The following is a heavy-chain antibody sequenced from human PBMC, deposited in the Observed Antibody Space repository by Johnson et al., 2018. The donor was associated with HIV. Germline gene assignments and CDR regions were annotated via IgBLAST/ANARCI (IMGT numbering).Heavy chain of an antibody. V-gene: IGHV3-30*14. CDR3: ARQVYCSSTSCSSAFDI. Sequence: QVQLVESGGGVVQPGRSLRLSCAASGFTFSSNAIHWVRQAPGKGLEWVAVISSDGTNTYYTDSVKGRFTISRENAKNSLYLQMNSLRAGDTAVYYCARQVYCSSTSCSSAFDIWGQGTVVTVSS. D-gene: IGHD2-2*01. CDR1: GFTFSSNA. CDR2: ISSDGTNT. J-gene: IGHJ3*02.